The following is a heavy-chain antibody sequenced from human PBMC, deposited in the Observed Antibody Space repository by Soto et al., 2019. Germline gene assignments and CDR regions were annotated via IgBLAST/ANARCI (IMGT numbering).Heavy chain of an antibody. D-gene: IGHD2-2*01. Sequence: QVQLVQSGAEVKKPGSSVKVSCKASGVTFSSYAISWVRQAPGQGLEWMGGIIPIFGTANYAQKFQGRVTITADESTSTAYMELSSLRSEDTAVYYCASSPGVNVPAAKVGPWFDPWGQGTLVTVSS. CDR2: IIPIFGTA. J-gene: IGHJ5*02. CDR1: GVTFSSYA. V-gene: IGHV1-69*01. CDR3: ASSPGVNVPAAKVGPWFDP.